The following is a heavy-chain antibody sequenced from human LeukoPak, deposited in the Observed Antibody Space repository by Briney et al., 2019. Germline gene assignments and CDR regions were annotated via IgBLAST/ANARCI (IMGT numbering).Heavy chain of an antibody. D-gene: IGHD2-2*01. V-gene: IGHV4-38-2*01. Sequence: PSETLSLTCAVPGYSISSLYYWGWIRQPPGKGLEWITSIHHSGSTDYNPSLKSRVTISVDTSKNQFSLKLRYVTAADTAVYYCARLGYCSSTSCYPDYWGQGTLVTVSS. J-gene: IGHJ4*02. CDR2: IHHSGST. CDR3: ARLGYCSSTSCYPDY. CDR1: GYSISSLYY.